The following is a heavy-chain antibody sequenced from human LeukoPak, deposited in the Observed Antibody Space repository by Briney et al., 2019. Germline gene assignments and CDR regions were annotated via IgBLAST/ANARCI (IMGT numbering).Heavy chain of an antibody. CDR1: GYTFTGYY. J-gene: IGHJ4*02. Sequence: ASVKVSCKASGYTFTGYYMHWVRQAPGQGLDWLAWINPNSGGTYYAQNFHDRITMTRDTSISTAYMELSRLRSDGTAIYYCARANALYCSSTSCLFDYWGQGTLVTVSS. D-gene: IGHD2-2*01. CDR3: ARANALYCSSTSCLFDY. CDR2: INPNSGGT. V-gene: IGHV1-2*02.